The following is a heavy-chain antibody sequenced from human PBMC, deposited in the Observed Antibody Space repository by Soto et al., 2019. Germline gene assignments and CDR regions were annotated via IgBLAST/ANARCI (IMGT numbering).Heavy chain of an antibody. CDR3: TRDASRDSSARGWFDP. J-gene: IGHJ5*02. Sequence: VGSLRLSCAASGFTFRSFTMNWFRQAPGKGLEWVSTISSNSAYIYYTDALRGRFTISRDNAKNSLHLQMNSLRAEDTAVYYCTRDASRDSSARGWFDPWGPGTLVTVSS. V-gene: IGHV3-21*01. CDR2: ISSNSAYI. D-gene: IGHD6-13*01. CDR1: GFTFRSFT.